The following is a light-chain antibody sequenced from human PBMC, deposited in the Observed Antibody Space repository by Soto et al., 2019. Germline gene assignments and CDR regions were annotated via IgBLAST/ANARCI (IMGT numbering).Light chain of an antibody. CDR2: GAS. V-gene: IGKV3-15*01. CDR1: QSVSNSY. Sequence: DIVLTQSPGTLSLSPGERATLSCRASQSVSNSYLAWYQQKPGQAPRLLIYGASTRATGIPARFSGSGSGTEFTLTISSLQSEDFAVYYCQHYNNWPRTFGQGTKVEIK. J-gene: IGKJ1*01. CDR3: QHYNNWPRT.